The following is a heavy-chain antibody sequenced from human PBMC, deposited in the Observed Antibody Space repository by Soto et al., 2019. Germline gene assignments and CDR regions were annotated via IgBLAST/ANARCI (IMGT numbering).Heavy chain of an antibody. Sequence: QVQLVESGGGVVQPGRPLRLSCAASGFTFSNYAMHWVRQAPGKGLECVAVISYNGGNRFYRDYVKGRFTISRDNSKNTVHLQIDSLRYEAAAVYYCARGDREDTAGVIGVRPREYGVDVWGQGTKVTFSS. J-gene: IGHJ6*02. CDR1: GFTFSNYA. V-gene: IGHV3-30*04. D-gene: IGHD2-21*01. CDR3: ARGDREDTAGVIGVRPREYGVDV. CDR2: ISYNGGNR.